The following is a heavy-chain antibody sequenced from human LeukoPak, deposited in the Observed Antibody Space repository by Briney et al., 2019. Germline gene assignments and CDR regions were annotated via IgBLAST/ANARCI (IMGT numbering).Heavy chain of an antibody. J-gene: IGHJ6*03. V-gene: IGHV4-59*01. D-gene: IGHD3-3*01. Sequence: PSETLSLTCTVSGASISSYYWSSIRQPPGKGLEWIGYIYYSGSTNYNPSLKSRVTISVDTSKNQFSLKLSSVTAADTAVYYCARGVPTFYDFWSGYYEGVYYYYYMDVWGKGTTVTVSS. CDR2: IYYSGST. CDR3: ARGVPTFYDFWSGYYEGVYYYYYMDV. CDR1: GASISSYY.